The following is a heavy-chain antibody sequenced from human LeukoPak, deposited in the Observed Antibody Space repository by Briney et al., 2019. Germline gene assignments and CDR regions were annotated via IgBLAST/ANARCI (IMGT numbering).Heavy chain of an antibody. CDR1: GFTFSDYY. Sequence: GGSLRLSCAASGFTFSDYYMSWIRQAPGKGLEWVSYISSSGSTIYYADSVKGRFTISRDNAENSLYLQMNSLRAEDTAVYYCASGQQLVLYDAFDIWGQGTMVTVSS. CDR3: ASGQQLVLYDAFDI. D-gene: IGHD6-13*01. CDR2: ISSSGSTI. J-gene: IGHJ3*02. V-gene: IGHV3-11*01.